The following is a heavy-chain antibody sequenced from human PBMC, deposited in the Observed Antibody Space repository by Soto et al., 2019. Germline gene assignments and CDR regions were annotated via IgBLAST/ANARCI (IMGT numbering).Heavy chain of an antibody. J-gene: IGHJ4*02. D-gene: IGHD6-19*01. Sequence: GGSLRLSCAASGFTFSSYGMHWVRQAPGKGLEWVAVISYDGSNKYYADSVKGRFTISRDNSKNTLYLQMNSLRAEDTAVYYCAKDRCSSGWYDYWGQGTLVTVSS. CDR3: AKDRCSSGWYDY. CDR2: ISYDGSNK. CDR1: GFTFSSYG. V-gene: IGHV3-30*18.